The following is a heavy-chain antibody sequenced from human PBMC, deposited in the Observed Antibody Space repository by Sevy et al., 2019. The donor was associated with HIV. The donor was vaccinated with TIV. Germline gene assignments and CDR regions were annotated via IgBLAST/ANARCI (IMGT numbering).Heavy chain of an antibody. J-gene: IGHJ4*02. Sequence: GGSLRLSCSASGFAFSAYWMVWVRQGPGKGLEWVANIKQDGSEQNYADSVKGRFTISRDIAKNTLHLQMNSLRAEDTAVYYCARDLEFYDYGDYGPAFMPDYWGQGTLVTVSS. CDR1: GFAFSAYW. D-gene: IGHD4-17*01. CDR2: IKQDGSEQ. V-gene: IGHV3-7*01. CDR3: ARDLEFYDYGDYGPAFMPDY.